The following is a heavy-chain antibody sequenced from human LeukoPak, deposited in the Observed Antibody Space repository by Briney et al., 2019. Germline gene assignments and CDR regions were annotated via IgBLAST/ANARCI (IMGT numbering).Heavy chain of an antibody. CDR1: GGSISSYY. CDR3: AREISGYYDILTGYRGPWFDP. V-gene: IGHV4-59*01. D-gene: IGHD3-9*01. Sequence: SETLSLTCTVSGGSISSYYWSWIRQPPGKGLEWIGYIYYSGSTNYNPSLKSRVTISVDTSKNQFSLKLSSVTAADTAVYYCAREISGYYDILTGYRGPWFDPWGQGTLVTVSS. J-gene: IGHJ5*02. CDR2: IYYSGST.